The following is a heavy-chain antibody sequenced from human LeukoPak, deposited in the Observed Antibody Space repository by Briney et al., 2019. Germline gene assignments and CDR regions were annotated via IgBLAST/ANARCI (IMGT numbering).Heavy chain of an antibody. Sequence: SGGSLRLSCAASGFTFSSYAMSWVRQAPGKGQEWVSAIRGSGGSTYYADSVKGRFTISRDNSKNTLYLQMNSLRAEDTAVYYCAKGVKKEQPPGDYWGQGTLVTVSS. CDR3: AKGVKKEQPPGDY. CDR2: IRGSGGST. J-gene: IGHJ4*02. V-gene: IGHV3-23*01. D-gene: IGHD3-10*01. CDR1: GFTFSSYA.